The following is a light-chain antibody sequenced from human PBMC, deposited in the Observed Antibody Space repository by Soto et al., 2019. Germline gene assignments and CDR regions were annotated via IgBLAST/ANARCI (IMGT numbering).Light chain of an antibody. CDR3: AAWDARLSTWV. CDR2: TNN. J-gene: IGLJ3*02. Sequence: QSALTQPPSASGTPGQRVTISCSGSSSNIGSDYVYWYQQLPGTAPKLLIYTNNQRPSGVPDRFSGSKSGTSASLAISGLRSEDEADYWCAAWDARLSTWVFGGGTQLTVL. V-gene: IGLV1-47*02. CDR1: SSNIGSDY.